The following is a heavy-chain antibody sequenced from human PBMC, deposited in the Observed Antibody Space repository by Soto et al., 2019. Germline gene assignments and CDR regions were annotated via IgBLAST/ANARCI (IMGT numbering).Heavy chain of an antibody. D-gene: IGHD1-26*01. CDR3: ASSSGNNYGVGTNYYFDY. CDR2: IMPIFGTA. V-gene: IGHV1-69*01. J-gene: IGHJ4*02. Sequence: QVQVVQSGAEVKKPGSSVKVSCKTSGGTFSTYSIVWVRQAPGEGVEWMGGIMPIFGTANYAQKFQDRVTITEDESMNTACMELSSLKSEDTAMYYCASSSGNNYGVGTNYYFDYWGQGTLVTVSS. CDR1: GGTFSTYS.